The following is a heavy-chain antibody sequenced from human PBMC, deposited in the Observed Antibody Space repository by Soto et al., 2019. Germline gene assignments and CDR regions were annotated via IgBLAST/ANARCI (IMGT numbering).Heavy chain of an antibody. CDR1: GFTFSSYA. V-gene: IGHV3-23*01. CDR3: AKASYSSSSLYYYYYYMDV. D-gene: IGHD6-13*01. CDR2: ISGSGGST. J-gene: IGHJ6*03. Sequence: EVQLLESGGGLVQPGGSLRLSCAASGFTFSSYAMSWVRQAPGKGLEWVSAISGSGGSTYYADSVKGRFTSSRDNSKNPLYLQMNSLRAEDTAVYYCAKASYSSSSLYYYYYYMDVWGKGTTVTVSS.